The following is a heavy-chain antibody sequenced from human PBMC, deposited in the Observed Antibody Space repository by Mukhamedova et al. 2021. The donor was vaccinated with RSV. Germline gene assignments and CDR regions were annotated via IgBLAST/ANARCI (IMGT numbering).Heavy chain of an antibody. CDR2: ILGIA. D-gene: IGHD2-2*01. J-gene: IGHJ5*02. Sequence: ILGIANYAQKFQGRVTITADKSTSTAYMELSSLRSEDTAVYYCASRAGYCSSTSCYNWFDPWGQGTLVTVSS. CDR3: ASRAGYCSSTSCYNWFDP. V-gene: IGHV1-69*02.